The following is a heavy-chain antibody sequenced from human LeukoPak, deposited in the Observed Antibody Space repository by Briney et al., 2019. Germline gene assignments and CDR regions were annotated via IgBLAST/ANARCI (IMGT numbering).Heavy chain of an antibody. J-gene: IGHJ5*02. CDR1: GGSFSGYY. CDR2: INHSGST. D-gene: IGHD3-10*01. Sequence: SETLSLTCAVYGGSFSGYYWSWIRQPPGKGLEWIGEINHSGSTNYNPSLKSRVTISVDTSKNQFSLKLSSVTAADTAVYYCARRLIPMVRSPLENWFDPWGQGTLVTVSP. V-gene: IGHV4-34*01. CDR3: ARRLIPMVRSPLENWFDP.